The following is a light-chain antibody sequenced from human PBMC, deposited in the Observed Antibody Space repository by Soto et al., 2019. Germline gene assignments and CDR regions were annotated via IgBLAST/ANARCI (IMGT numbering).Light chain of an antibody. CDR1: QSISSW. CDR2: DAS. Sequence: DIQMTQSPSTLSASVGDRVTITCRASQSISSWLAWYQQKPGKAPKLLIYDASSLESGVPSRFSGSGSGTDFTLTINSLQPEDVATYYCQKYDTAPLTFGGGTKAEIK. J-gene: IGKJ4*01. CDR3: QKYDTAPLT. V-gene: IGKV1-5*01.